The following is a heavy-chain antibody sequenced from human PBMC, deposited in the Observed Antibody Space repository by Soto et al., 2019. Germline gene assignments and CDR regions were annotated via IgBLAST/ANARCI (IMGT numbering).Heavy chain of an antibody. CDR2: ISYDGSNK. CDR1: GFTFSSYG. D-gene: IGHD1-26*01. J-gene: IGHJ6*02. Sequence: GGSLRLSCAASGFTFSSYGMHWVRQAPGKGLEWVAVISYDGSNKYYADSVKGRFTTSRDNSKNTLYLQMNSLRAEDTAVYYCAKDLSVGATGPGRYYYGMDVWGQGTTVTVSS. V-gene: IGHV3-30*18. CDR3: AKDLSVGATGPGRYYYGMDV.